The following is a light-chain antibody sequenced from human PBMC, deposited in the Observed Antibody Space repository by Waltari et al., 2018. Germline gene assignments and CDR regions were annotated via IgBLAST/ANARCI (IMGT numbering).Light chain of an antibody. CDR1: QSITTY. CDR3: QQTYSTPPWT. CDR2: GAS. Sequence: DIQMTQSPSSLSASVGDTVTITCRASQSITTYLNWYQQKAGKAPEHLIFGASSLQTGVPSRFSGSGSGTDFTLTINSLQPEDFATYYCQQTYSTPPWTFGQGTNMEI. J-gene: IGKJ1*01. V-gene: IGKV1-39*01.